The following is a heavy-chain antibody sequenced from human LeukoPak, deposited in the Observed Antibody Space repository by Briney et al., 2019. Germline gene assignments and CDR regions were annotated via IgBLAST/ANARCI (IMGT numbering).Heavy chain of an antibody. D-gene: IGHD2-21*01. V-gene: IGHV3-74*01. J-gene: IGHJ6*03. CDR2: INTDGSST. Sequence: QSGGSLRLSCAASGFTFSSYWMHWVRQAPGKGLVWVSRINTDGSSTSYADSVKGRFTISRDNAKNTLYLQMNSLRAEDTAVYYCARDPDLFRYYYYMDVWGKGTTVTVSS. CDR1: GFTFSSYW. CDR3: ARDPDLFRYYYYMDV.